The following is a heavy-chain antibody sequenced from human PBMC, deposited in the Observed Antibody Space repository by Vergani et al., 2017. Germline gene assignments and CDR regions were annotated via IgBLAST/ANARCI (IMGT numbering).Heavy chain of an antibody. J-gene: IGHJ6*02. CDR1: GGTFSSYA. D-gene: IGHD2-2*01. V-gene: IGHV1-69*12. CDR3: ARDSGYCSSTSCSEDYYYYGMDV. CDR2: IIPIFGTA. Sequence: QVQLVQSGAEVKKPGSSVKVSCKASGGTFSSYAISWVRQAPGQGLEWMGGIIPIFGTANYAQKFQGRVTITADESTSTAYMELSSLRSEDTAVYYFARDSGYCSSTSCSEDYYYYGMDVWGQGTTVTVSS.